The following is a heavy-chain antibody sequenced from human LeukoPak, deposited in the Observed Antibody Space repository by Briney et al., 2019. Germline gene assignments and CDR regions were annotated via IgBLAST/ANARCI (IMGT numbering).Heavy chain of an antibody. CDR2: ISGSGGST. CDR3: AKTYYYDSSGYYYYDSFDI. D-gene: IGHD3-22*01. CDR1: GFTFSSYA. Sequence: GGSLRLSCAASGFTFSSYAMSWLRPAPGKGLEWFSAISGSGGSTYYADSVKGRFTISRDNSKNTLYLQMNSLRAEDTAVYYCAKTYYYDSSGYYYYDSFDIWGQGTMVTVSS. V-gene: IGHV3-23*01. J-gene: IGHJ3*02.